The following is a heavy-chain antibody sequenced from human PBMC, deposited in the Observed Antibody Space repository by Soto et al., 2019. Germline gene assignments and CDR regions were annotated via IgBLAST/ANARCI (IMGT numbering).Heavy chain of an antibody. V-gene: IGHV4-59*08. CDR3: ARQDIVVVPAAIDV. D-gene: IGHD2-2*01. CDR1: GGSISSYY. Sequence: SETLSLTWTVSGGSISSYYWSWIRQPPGKGLEWIGYIYYSGSTNYNPSLKSRVTISVDTSKNQFSLKLSSVTAADTAVYYCARQDIVVVPAAIDVWGKGTTVTVSS. CDR2: IYYSGST. J-gene: IGHJ6*04.